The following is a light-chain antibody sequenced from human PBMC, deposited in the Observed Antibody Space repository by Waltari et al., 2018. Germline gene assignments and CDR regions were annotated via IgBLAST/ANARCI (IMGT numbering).Light chain of an antibody. CDR2: GGT. V-gene: IGKV3-15*01. CDR1: QGVRDN. J-gene: IGKJ2*02. Sequence: ETVMTQFPATLSVSVGEAATLSCRASQGVRDNLAWYQQKPGQAPRLLIYGGTTRAPGVPARFSGRGFGTEFSLTISSLQSEDSAVYYCQQYDQWPMCTFGQGTKLEI. CDR3: QQYDQWPMCT.